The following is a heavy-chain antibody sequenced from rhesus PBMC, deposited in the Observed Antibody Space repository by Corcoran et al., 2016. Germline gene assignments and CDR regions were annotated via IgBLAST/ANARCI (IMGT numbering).Heavy chain of an antibody. CDR3: ARVNTVTANFDY. CDR2: IYWDDDK. Sequence: QVPLKESGPALVKPTQTLTLTRTFSGFSLRTRGMGVGWIRLPPGKTLEWLAHIYWDDDKRYSTSLKSRLTISKDTSKNQVVLTMTNMDPVDTATYYCARVNTVTANFDYWGQGVLVTVSS. D-gene: IGHD4-23*01. V-gene: IGHV2-1*01. J-gene: IGHJ4*01. CDR1: GFSLRTRGMG.